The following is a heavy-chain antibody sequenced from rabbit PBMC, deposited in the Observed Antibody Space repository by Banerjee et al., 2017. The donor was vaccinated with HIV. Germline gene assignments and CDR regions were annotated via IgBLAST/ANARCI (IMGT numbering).Heavy chain of an antibody. J-gene: IGHJ4*01. Sequence: QEQLKETGGGLVQPEGSLTLTCKASGFDFSRDAMCWVRQAPGKGLEWIACIYAAAVGSTYYANWAEGRFTISKTSSTTVTLQLTSLTAADTATYFCARDVDSYVPFNLWGPGTLVTVS. D-gene: IGHD6-1*01. CDR3: ARDVDSYVPFNL. CDR1: GFDFSRDA. CDR2: IYAAAVGST. V-gene: IGHV1S45*01.